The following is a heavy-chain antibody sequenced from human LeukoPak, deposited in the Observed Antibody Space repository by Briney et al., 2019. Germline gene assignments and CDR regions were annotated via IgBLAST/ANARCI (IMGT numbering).Heavy chain of an antibody. CDR1: GFTDY. CDR3: AGVSFSSGWYRHY. CDR2: IYSGGST. J-gene: IGHJ4*02. Sequence: GGSLRLSCTASGFTDYMTWVRQAPGKGLEWVSVIYSGGSTYYADSVKGRFSVSRDNSKNTLYLQMNSLRAEDTAVYYCAGVSFSSGWYRHYWGQGTLVTVSS. V-gene: IGHV3-53*01. D-gene: IGHD6-19*01.